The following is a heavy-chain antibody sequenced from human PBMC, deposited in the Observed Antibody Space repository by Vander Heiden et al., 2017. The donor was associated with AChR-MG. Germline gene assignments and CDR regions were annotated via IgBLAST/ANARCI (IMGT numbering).Heavy chain of an antibody. V-gene: IGHV4-30-4*01. Sequence: QVQLQESGPGLVKPSQTLSLTCTVPGGSITSGDYFWSWIRQSPAKGLEWIGYIYNTGSTYYNPSLKSRLTISLDTSKNQFSLRLSSVTAADTALYYCAREGDSASGTPGYFNSWGQGTLVTVSS. CDR2: IYNTGST. CDR3: AREGDSASGTPGYFNS. D-gene: IGHD3-10*01. J-gene: IGHJ4*02. CDR1: GGSITSGDYF.